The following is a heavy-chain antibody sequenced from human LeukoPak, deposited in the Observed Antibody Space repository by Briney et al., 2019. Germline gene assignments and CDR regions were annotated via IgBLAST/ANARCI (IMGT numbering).Heavy chain of an antibody. D-gene: IGHD1-26*01. J-gene: IGHJ5*02. CDR3: AGFRWEHRSWFDP. Sequence: SETLSLTCTVSGDSINSGTYYGSWIRQPGGKGLECIGRIYTSGTTNYNPSLKSRPTTSLDPSKNKFFLKLSSVTVADTVDYFCAGFRWEHRSWFDPGGQGPLVT. CDR2: IYTSGTT. CDR1: GDSINSGTYY. V-gene: IGHV4-61*02.